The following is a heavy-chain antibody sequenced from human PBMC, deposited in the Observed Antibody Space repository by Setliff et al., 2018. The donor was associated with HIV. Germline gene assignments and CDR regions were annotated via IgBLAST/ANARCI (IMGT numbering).Heavy chain of an antibody. V-gene: IGHV4-59*01. J-gene: IGHJ6*04. CDR3: ARDPGSSFYNYKFLDT. Sequence: SETLSLTCTVSGGSISSYYWSWIRQPPGKGLEWIGYIYYSGSTNYKPSLKSRVSISVDTSKNQFSLKLSSVTAADTAVYYCARDPGSSFYNYKFLDTWGKGTTVTVSS. D-gene: IGHD3-16*01. CDR2: IYYSGST. CDR1: GGSISSYY.